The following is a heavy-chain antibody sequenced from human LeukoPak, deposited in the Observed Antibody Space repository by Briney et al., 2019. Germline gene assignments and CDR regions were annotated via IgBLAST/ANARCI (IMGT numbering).Heavy chain of an antibody. CDR3: AKDYPLVGDDAFDI. CDR2: IRYDGSNK. CDR1: GFPFNSYW. D-gene: IGHD3-16*01. Sequence: GGSLRLSCAASGFPFNSYWMTWVRQAPGKGLEWVAFIRYDGSNKYYADSVKGRFTISRDNSKNTLYLQMNSLRAEDTAVYYCAKDYPLVGDDAFDIWGQGTMVTVSS. V-gene: IGHV3-30*02. J-gene: IGHJ3*02.